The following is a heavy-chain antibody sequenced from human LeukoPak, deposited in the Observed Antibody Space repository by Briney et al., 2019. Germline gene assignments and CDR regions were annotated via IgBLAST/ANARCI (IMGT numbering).Heavy chain of an antibody. CDR2: IYHSGST. CDR1: GGSMSSNSYY. J-gene: IGHJ4*02. CDR3: AREGADY. Sequence: SETLSLTCTVSGGSMSSNSYYWGWIRQPPGKGLEWIGSIYHSGSTYYNPSLKSRVTVSVDTSKNQFSLKLSSVTAADTAVYYCAREGADYWGQGTLVTVSS. V-gene: IGHV4-39*07. D-gene: IGHD3-16*01.